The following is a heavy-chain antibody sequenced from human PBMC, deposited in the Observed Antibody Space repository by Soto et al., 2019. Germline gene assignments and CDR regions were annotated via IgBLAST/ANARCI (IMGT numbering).Heavy chain of an antibody. CDR3: ARDQDYYGMDV. V-gene: IGHV3-33*01. CDR1: GFTFSSYG. Sequence: LRLSFAASGFTFSSYGMHWVRQAPGKGLEWVAVIWYDGSNKYYADSVKGRFTISRDNSKNTLYLQMNSLRAEDTAVYYCARDQDYYGMDVWGQGTTVTVSS. CDR2: IWYDGSNK. J-gene: IGHJ6*02.